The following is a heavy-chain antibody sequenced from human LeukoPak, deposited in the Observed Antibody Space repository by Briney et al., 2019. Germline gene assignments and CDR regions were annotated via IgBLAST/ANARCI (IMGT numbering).Heavy chain of an antibody. CDR2: ISAYNGNT. Sequence: ASVKVSCKASGYTFTSYGISWVRQAPGQGLEWMGWISAYNGNTNYAQKLQGRVTMTTDTSTSTAYMELRSLRSDDTAVYYCARDLRSGYYDSSGYYPPDYWGQGTLVTVSS. D-gene: IGHD3-22*01. J-gene: IGHJ4*02. V-gene: IGHV1-18*01. CDR3: ARDLRSGYYDSSGYYPPDY. CDR1: GYTFTSYG.